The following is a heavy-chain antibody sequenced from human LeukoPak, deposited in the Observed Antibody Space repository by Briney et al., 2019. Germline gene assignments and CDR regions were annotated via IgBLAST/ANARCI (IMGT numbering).Heavy chain of an antibody. CDR1: GFTFSSYA. J-gene: IGHJ3*02. D-gene: IGHD2-15*01. Sequence: GGSLRLSCAASGFTFSSYAMSWVRQAPGKGLEWVSAISGSGGSTYYADSVKGRFTISRDNSKNTLYLQMNSLRAEDTAVYYCARSHSNGSVGEDAFDIWGQGTMVTVSS. CDR3: ARSHSNGSVGEDAFDI. V-gene: IGHV3-23*01. CDR2: ISGSGGST.